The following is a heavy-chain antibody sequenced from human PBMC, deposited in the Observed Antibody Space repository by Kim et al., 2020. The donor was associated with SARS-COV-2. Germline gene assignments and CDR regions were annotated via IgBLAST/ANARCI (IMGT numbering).Heavy chain of an antibody. CDR3: ARASTIFGVVLGFDP. CDR1: VGSISSYY. V-gene: IGHV4-59*01. J-gene: IGHJ5*02. CDR2: IYYSGST. D-gene: IGHD3-3*01. Sequence: SETLSLTCTVSVGSISSYYWSWIRQPPGKGLEWIGYIYYSGSTNYNPSLKSRVTISVDTSKNQFSLKLSSVTAADTAVYYCARASTIFGVVLGFDPWGQG.